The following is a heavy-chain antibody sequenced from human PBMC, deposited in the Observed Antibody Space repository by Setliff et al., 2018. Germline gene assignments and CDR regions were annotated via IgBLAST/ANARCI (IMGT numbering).Heavy chain of an antibody. CDR3: ARSSGPRVVLAADFDY. Sequence: ASVKVSCKASGYTLTNYYMSWVRPAPGQGLEWMGWINGYAQKFQDRVTMTTDTSTATVYMELKNLRSDDTAVYYCARSSGPRVVLAADFDYWGQGTLVTVSS. CDR2: INGY. V-gene: IGHV1-18*04. J-gene: IGHJ4*02. CDR1: GYTLTNYY. D-gene: IGHD5-12*01.